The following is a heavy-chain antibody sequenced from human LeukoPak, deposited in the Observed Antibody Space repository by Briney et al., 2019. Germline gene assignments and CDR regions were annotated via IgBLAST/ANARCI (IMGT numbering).Heavy chain of an antibody. Sequence: PSETLSLTCTVSGGSISSGDYYWSWIRQPAGKGLEWIGRIYTSGSTNYNPSLKSRVTISVDTSKNQFSLKLSSVTAADTAVYYCARENGYRYDYWGQGTLVTVSS. D-gene: IGHD5-18*01. CDR1: GGSISSGDYY. CDR2: IYTSGST. CDR3: ARENGYRYDY. V-gene: IGHV4-61*02. J-gene: IGHJ4*02.